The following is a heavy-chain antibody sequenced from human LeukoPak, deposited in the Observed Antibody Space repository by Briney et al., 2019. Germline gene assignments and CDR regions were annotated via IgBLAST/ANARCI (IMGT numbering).Heavy chain of an antibody. D-gene: IGHD6-6*01. V-gene: IGHV3-21*01. CDR3: GRVGGRSKAAKGDAFDI. CDR1: GFTFSSYW. Sequence: GGSLRLSCAASGFTFSSYWMSWVRQAPGKGLEWVSSISSGSTYMYYADSVKGRFTISRDNAKNSMYLQMNSLRVEDTAVYYCGRVGGRSKAAKGDAFDIWGQGTMVTVSS. J-gene: IGHJ3*02. CDR2: ISSGSTYM.